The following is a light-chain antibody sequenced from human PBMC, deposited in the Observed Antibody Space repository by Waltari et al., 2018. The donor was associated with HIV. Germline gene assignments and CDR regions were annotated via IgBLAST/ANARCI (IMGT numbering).Light chain of an antibody. Sequence: EIVMTQSPATLSVSPGESATLSCRASQSVGTKLAWYQQTPGQAPRLLIYGASIRATGIPARFSGSGSGMEFTLTISSLQSEDFAVYYCQQNSYWLAITFGQGTRLEI. J-gene: IGKJ5*01. CDR1: QSVGTK. V-gene: IGKV3-15*01. CDR3: QQNSYWLAIT. CDR2: GAS.